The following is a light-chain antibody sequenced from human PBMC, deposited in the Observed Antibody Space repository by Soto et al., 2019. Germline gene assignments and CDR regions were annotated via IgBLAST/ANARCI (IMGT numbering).Light chain of an antibody. Sequence: QSALTQPASVSGSPGQSITISCTGTSSDVGGYNYVSWYQQHPGKAPKLMIYDVSNRPSGVSNRFSGSKSGNTASLTISGHEAEDEGYYCCRSNTSGSPCVFGGGTKLTVL. CDR1: SSDVGGYNY. J-gene: IGLJ3*02. CDR3: RSNTSGSPCV. CDR2: DVS. V-gene: IGLV2-14*03.